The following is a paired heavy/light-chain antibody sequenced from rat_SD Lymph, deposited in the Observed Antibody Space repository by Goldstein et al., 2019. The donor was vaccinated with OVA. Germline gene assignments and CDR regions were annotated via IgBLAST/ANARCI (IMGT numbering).Heavy chain of an antibody. V-gene: IGHV5-19*01. Sequence: EVQLVESGGGLVQPERSLKLSCAASGFIFSNYVMHWIRQAPTKGLEWVASISPSGGGSYYRESVKGRFTISRDDAKNTLYLQMDSLRSEDTATYYCVKHSYYFDYWGQGVMVTVSS. CDR1: GFIFSNYV. CDR3: VKHSYYFDY. CDR2: ISPSGGGS. J-gene: IGHJ2*01.
Light chain of an antibody. Sequence: EIVLTQSPTTMAASPGEKVTVTCRASSSISYMYWYQQKSGASPKPWIYETSKLASGVPDRFSGSGSGTSYSFTISSMETEDAATYYCHQWSSTPWTFGGGT. CDR1: SSISY. CDR3: HQWSSTPWT. CDR2: ETS. V-gene: IGKV4S7*01. J-gene: IGKJ1*01.